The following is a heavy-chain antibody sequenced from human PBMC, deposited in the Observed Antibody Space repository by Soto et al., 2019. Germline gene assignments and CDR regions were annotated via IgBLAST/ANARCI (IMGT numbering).Heavy chain of an antibody. CDR2: ISSSGSTI. Sequence: GGSLRLSCAASGFTFSDYYMSWIRQAPGKGLEWVSYISSSGSTIYYADSVKGRFTISRDNAKNSLYLQMNSLRAEDTAVYYCARARRRITIFAGDAFDIWGQGTMVTVSS. D-gene: IGHD3-3*01. CDR3: ARARRRITIFAGDAFDI. CDR1: GFTFSDYY. V-gene: IGHV3-11*01. J-gene: IGHJ3*02.